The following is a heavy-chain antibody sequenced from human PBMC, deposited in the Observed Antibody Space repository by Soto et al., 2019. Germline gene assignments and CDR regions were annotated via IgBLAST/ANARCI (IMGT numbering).Heavy chain of an antibody. CDR3: ARGVGDFVDY. J-gene: IGHJ4*02. D-gene: IGHD3-10*01. V-gene: IGHV1-8*01. CDR1: GYTFTSWH. CDR2: VNPNNGDT. Sequence: QVQLVQSRAEVKKPGASVKVSCKASGYTFTSWHMNWVRQATGQGLEWMGWVNPNNGDTGYAQKFQGRVTMTRNTAISTFYMELSSLTSDDTAVYYCARGVGDFVDYWGQRTLVTVSS.